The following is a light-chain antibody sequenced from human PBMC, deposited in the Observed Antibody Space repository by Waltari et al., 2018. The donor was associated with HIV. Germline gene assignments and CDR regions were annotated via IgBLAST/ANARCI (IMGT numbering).Light chain of an antibody. CDR3: SAWIDTLNGLI. Sequence: QSVLTHPPSVSVTPGQRVTISCSGNTSTFGTKLVNWYHQFLGVAAKVLLYAINQRPSGVPDRFSGSKSGTSASLVISGLQSEDEAHYYCSAWIDTLNGLIFGGGTKLTVL. CDR2: AIN. CDR1: TSTFGTKL. V-gene: IGLV1-44*01. J-gene: IGLJ2*01.